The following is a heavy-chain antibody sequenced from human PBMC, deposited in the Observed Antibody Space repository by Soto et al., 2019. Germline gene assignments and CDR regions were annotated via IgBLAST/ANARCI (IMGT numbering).Heavy chain of an antibody. V-gene: IGHV3-9*01. CDR3: AKDRGHTDYFEY. Sequence: GGSLRLSCVASGFNFHMYAMHWVRQAPGKGQEWVSTINFNGDSVAYADSVRGRFTISRDNGKSSLYLELNSLKSEDTALYYCAKDRGHTDYFEYWGQGTLVTVSS. CDR1: GFNFHMYA. J-gene: IGHJ4*02. D-gene: IGHD2-21*01. CDR2: INFNGDSV.